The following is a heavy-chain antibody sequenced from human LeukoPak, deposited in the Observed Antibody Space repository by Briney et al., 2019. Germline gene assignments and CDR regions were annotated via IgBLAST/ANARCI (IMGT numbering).Heavy chain of an antibody. CDR3: ARATYYYDSSGFVVSWFDP. J-gene: IGHJ5*02. CDR1: GGSISSGDYY. Sequence: SQTLSLTCTVSGGSISSGDYYWSWIRQPPGKGLEWIGYIYYSGSTYYNPSLKSRVTISVDTSKNQFSLKLSSVTAADTAVYYCARATYYYDSSGFVVSWFDPWGQGTLVTVSS. V-gene: IGHV4-30-4*01. CDR2: IYYSGST. D-gene: IGHD3-22*01.